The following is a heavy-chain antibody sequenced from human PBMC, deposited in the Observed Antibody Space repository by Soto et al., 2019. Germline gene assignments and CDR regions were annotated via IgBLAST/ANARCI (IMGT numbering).Heavy chain of an antibody. J-gene: IGHJ4*02. CDR1: GFTFSSYA. D-gene: IGHD3-10*01. CDR3: AKDLVRGSGSYYNPPPFSFDY. CDR2: ISGSGGST. Sequence: GGSLRLSCAASGFTFSSYAMSWVRQAPGKGLEWVSAISGSGGSTYYADSVKGRFTISRDNSKNTLYLQMNSLRAEDTAVYYCAKDLVRGSGSYYNPPPFSFDYWGQGTLVTVSS. V-gene: IGHV3-23*01.